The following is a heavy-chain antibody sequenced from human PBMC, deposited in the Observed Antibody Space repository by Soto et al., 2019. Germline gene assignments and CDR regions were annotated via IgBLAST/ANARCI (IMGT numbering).Heavy chain of an antibody. V-gene: IGHV3-30-3*01. CDR2: ISYDGSNK. Sequence: QVQLVESGGGVVQPGRSLRLSCAASGFTFSSYAMHWVRQAPGKGPEWVAVISYDGSNKYYADSVKGRFTISRDNSKNTLYLQMNSLRAEDTAVYYCAREDIAVAPFNYWGHGTLVTVSS. CDR3: AREDIAVAPFNY. D-gene: IGHD6-19*01. CDR1: GFTFSSYA. J-gene: IGHJ4*01.